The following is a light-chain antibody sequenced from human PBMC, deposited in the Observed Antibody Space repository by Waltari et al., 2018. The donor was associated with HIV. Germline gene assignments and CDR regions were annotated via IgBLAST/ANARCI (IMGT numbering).Light chain of an antibody. V-gene: IGKV3-15*01. J-gene: IGKJ5*01. CDR2: GAS. CDR3: QQYDVWPPLT. Sequence: EIVMTQSPATLSVSPGDRATLSCRASQSVSSNLAWYQHKPGQAPRLLIYGASTRATVIPARFSGSGSGTDFTLTISSLQSEDFAVYDCQQYDVWPPLTFGQGTRLEIK. CDR1: QSVSSN.